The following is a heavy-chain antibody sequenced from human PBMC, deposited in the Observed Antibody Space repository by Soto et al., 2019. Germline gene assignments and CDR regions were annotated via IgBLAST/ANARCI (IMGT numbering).Heavy chain of an antibody. CDR2: ISAYNGNT. Sequence: QVQLVQSGAEVKKPGASVKVSCKASGYTFTSYGISWVRQAPGQGLEWMGWISAYNGNTNYAQKLQGRVTMTTDTSTSTAYMELRSLRSDDTSVYYCARGDSLYCSGRQFYYYYGMDVWGQGTTVTVSS. CDR3: ARGDSLYCSGRQFYYYYGMDV. D-gene: IGHD3-10*01. V-gene: IGHV1-18*01. CDR1: GYTFTSYG. J-gene: IGHJ6*02.